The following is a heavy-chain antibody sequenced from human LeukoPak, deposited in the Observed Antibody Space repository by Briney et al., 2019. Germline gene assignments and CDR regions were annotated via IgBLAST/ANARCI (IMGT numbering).Heavy chain of an antibody. CDR1: GFTFSSYW. CDR3: ARSYGYFDY. Sequence: GGSLRLSCAASGFTFSSYWMNWVRQAPGKGLEWVSVIYSGGSTYYADSVKGRFTISRDNSKNTLYLQMNSLRAEDTAVYYCARSYGYFDYWGQGTLVTVSS. D-gene: IGHD4-17*01. V-gene: IGHV3-53*01. J-gene: IGHJ4*02. CDR2: IYSGGST.